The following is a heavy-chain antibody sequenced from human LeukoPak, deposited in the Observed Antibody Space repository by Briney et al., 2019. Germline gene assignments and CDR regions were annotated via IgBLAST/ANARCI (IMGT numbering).Heavy chain of an antibody. V-gene: IGHV7-4-1*02. CDR1: GYTFTNYP. J-gene: IGHJ3*02. Sequence: ASVKVSCKASGYTFTNYPINWVRQAPGQGLEWMGWINPNTANPTYAQDFTGRFVFSLDTSVNTAYLQISSLKAEDTAVYYCARGAKDSSGYSPTYAFDIWGQGTMVTVSS. CDR2: INPNTANP. D-gene: IGHD3-22*01. CDR3: ARGAKDSSGYSPTYAFDI.